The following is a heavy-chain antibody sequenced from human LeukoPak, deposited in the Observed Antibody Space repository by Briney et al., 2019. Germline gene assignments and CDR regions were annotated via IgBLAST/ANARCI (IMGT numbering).Heavy chain of an antibody. Sequence: GGSLRLSCAASGFTFSSYAMSWVRQAPGKGLEWVSAISGSGGSTYYADSVKGRFTISRDNSKNTLYLQMNSLRAEDTAVYYCAKDPSPYSSTWNHFDYWGQGTLVTVSS. J-gene: IGHJ4*02. V-gene: IGHV3-23*01. CDR2: ISGSGGST. CDR3: AKDPSPYSSTWNHFDY. D-gene: IGHD6-13*01. CDR1: GFTFSSYA.